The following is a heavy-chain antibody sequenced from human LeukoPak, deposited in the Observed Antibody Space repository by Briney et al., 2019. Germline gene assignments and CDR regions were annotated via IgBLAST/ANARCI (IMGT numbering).Heavy chain of an antibody. CDR1: GFTFSSYA. Sequence: PGGSLRFSCAASGFTFSSYAMHWVRQAPGKGLEWVAVISYDGSNKYYADSVKGRFTISRDNSKNRLYMQMNSLRAEDTAVYYCARDRGVNFPGIAAATFDYWGQGTLVTVSS. CDR2: ISYDGSNK. V-gene: IGHV3-30-3*01. J-gene: IGHJ4*02. CDR3: ARDRGVNFPGIAAATFDY. D-gene: IGHD6-13*01.